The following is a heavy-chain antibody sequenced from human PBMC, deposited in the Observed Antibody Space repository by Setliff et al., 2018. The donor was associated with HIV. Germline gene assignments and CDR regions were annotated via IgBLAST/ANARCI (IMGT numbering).Heavy chain of an antibody. V-gene: IGHV4-59*01. CDR1: GGSISSYY. Sequence: SETLSLTCTVSGGSISSYYWSWIRQPPGKGLEWIGYIYYSVSTNYNPSLKSRVTISVDTSKNQFSLKLSSVTAADTAVYYCARDLTSNSNCFEPWGQGTQVTVSS. J-gene: IGHJ5*02. CDR2: IYYSVST. D-gene: IGHD4-4*01. CDR3: ARDLTSNSNCFEP.